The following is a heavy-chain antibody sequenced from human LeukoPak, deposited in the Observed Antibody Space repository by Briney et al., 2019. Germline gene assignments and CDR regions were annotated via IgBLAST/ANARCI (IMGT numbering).Heavy chain of an antibody. CDR2: ISSSSAYI. CDR1: GFIFSDYS. J-gene: IGHJ5*02. Sequence: PGGSLRLSCVASGFIFSDYSMDWVRQAPGKGLEWVSSISSSSAYIFYSDSVKGRFTISRDNAKKSLYLQMNSLRAEDTAVYYCAIDLVVRGRWSWFDPWGQGTLVTVSS. D-gene: IGHD3-10*01. CDR3: AIDLVVRGRWSWFDP. V-gene: IGHV3-21*01.